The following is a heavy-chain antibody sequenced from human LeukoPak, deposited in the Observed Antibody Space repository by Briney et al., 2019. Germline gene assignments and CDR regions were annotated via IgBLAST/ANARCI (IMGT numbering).Heavy chain of an antibody. CDR1: GGSISSYY. V-gene: IGHV4-59*01. CDR2: IYYCWST. D-gene: IGHD3-22*01. CDR3: ARVSRYYDSSGYSEAFDI. J-gene: IGHJ3*02. Sequence: PSETLSLTCTVSGGSISSYYWSWIRQPPGKGLEGSGYIYYCWSTNYNPSLQSRVTISVDTSKNQFSLKLSSVTAADTAVYYCARVSRYYDSSGYSEAFDIWGQGTMVTVSS.